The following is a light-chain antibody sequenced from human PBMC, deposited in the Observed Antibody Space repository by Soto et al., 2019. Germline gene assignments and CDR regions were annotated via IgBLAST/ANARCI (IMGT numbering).Light chain of an antibody. Sequence: EIVMTQSPATLSVSPGERATLSCWASQSVSSNLAWYQRKPGQAPRLLIYGASTRATGIPVRFSGSGSGTEFTLTISSLQSEDFAVYYCQQYTNWPWTFGKGTKV. J-gene: IGKJ1*01. CDR3: QQYTNWPWT. V-gene: IGKV3-15*01. CDR2: GAS. CDR1: QSVSSN.